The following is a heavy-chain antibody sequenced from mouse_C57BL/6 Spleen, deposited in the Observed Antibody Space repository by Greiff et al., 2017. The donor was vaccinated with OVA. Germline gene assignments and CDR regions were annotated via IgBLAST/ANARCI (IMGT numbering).Heavy chain of an antibody. J-gene: IGHJ2*01. CDR3: ARPYDGSRLENY. V-gene: IGHV1-50*01. Sequence: QVQLQQPGAELVKPGASVKLSCKASGYTFTSYWMQWVKQRPGQGLEWIGEIDPSDSYTNYNQKFKGKATLTVDTSASTAYMQLSSLTSEDSAVYYCARPYDGSRLENYWGQGTTLTVSS. CDR2: IDPSDSYT. D-gene: IGHD1-1*01. CDR1: GYTFTSYW.